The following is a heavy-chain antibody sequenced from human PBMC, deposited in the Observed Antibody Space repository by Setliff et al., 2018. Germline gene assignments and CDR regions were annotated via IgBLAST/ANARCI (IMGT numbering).Heavy chain of an antibody. CDR3: ARDLVGYCSGGSCYDWDY. V-gene: IGHV1-18*01. CDR1: GYTFTSYG. CDR2: ISAYNGNT. Sequence: ASVKVSCKAPGYTFTSYGISWVRQAPGQGLEWMGWISAYNGNTNYAQKLQGRVTMTTDTSTSTAYMELRSLRSDDTAVYYCARDLVGYCSGGSCYDWDYWGQGTLVTVSS. J-gene: IGHJ4*02. D-gene: IGHD2-15*01.